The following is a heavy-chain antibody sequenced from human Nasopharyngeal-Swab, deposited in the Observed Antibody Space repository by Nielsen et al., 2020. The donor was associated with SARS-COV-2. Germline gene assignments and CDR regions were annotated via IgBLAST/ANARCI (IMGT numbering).Heavy chain of an antibody. CDR3: ARGPALVIRKTLSSGFDI. J-gene: IGHJ3*02. V-gene: IGHV4-34*01. Sequence: SDTLSLTCAVFGGSFSGSYWSWIRQPPGRGLGWIGEINHSGTTMYIPSLKSRVTISVDTSKNQFSLNLTSVTAADTAMYYCARGPALVIRKTLSSGFDIWGQGTMVTVSS. D-gene: IGHD3-10*01. CDR1: GGSFSGSY. CDR2: INHSGTT.